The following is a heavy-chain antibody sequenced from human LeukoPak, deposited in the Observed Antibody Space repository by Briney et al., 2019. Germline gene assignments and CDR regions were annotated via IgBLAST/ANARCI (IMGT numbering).Heavy chain of an antibody. J-gene: IGHJ4*02. V-gene: IGHV3-7*03. D-gene: IGHD1-26*01. CDR2: IKQNESEK. CDR3: ARHKIMGASKFDY. CDR1: GFTFSNYL. Sequence: GGSLRLSCAVSGFTFSNYLMNWVRQAPGKGLEWVAHIKQNESEKYYVDCVKGGFTIYRDSAKNSLYVQMKSQRADDTDIYYRARHKIMGASKFDYWGEGTLLTLSS.